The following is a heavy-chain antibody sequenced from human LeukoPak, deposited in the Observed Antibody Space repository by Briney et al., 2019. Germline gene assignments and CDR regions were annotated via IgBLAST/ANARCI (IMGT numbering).Heavy chain of an antibody. J-gene: IGHJ2*01. CDR2: VYANGIT. CDR1: GGSIFNYY. V-gene: IGHV4-4*08. Sequence: SETLSLTCTVSGGSIFNYYWHWIRQSPGKGLEWVGYVYANGITAYNPTLRSRGSMSIDTSRSQFSLRLTSVTAADTATYYCARRVYYDTSGYHPTAGYFDLWGRGTLVSVSS. CDR3: ARRVYYDTSGYHPTAGYFDL. D-gene: IGHD3-22*01.